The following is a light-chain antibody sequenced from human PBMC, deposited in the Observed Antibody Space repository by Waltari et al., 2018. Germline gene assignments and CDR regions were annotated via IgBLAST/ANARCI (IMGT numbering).Light chain of an antibody. CDR1: QRISSGD. CDR3: QQYGASPFT. V-gene: IGKV3-20*01. Sequence: EIVLTQAPGILYLSPGERATLPCRASQRISSGDLIWYQQKPGQAPRLLIYSASSRATDIPDRFSGSGFGADFTLTISRVEPEDFAVYYCQQYGASPFTFGQGTKLEIK. J-gene: IGKJ2*01. CDR2: SAS.